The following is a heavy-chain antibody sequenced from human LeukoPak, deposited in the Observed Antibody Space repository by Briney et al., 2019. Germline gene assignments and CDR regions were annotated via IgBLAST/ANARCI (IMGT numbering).Heavy chain of an antibody. Sequence: SETLSLTCTVSGGSISSYYWSWIRQPPGKGLEWIGYIYYSGSTNYNPPLKSRVTISVDTSKNQFSLKLSSVTAADTAVYYCARDRSRYSSTWGFDYWGQGTLVTVSS. D-gene: IGHD6-13*01. CDR1: GGSISSYY. J-gene: IGHJ4*02. V-gene: IGHV4-59*01. CDR3: ARDRSRYSSTWGFDY. CDR2: IYYSGST.